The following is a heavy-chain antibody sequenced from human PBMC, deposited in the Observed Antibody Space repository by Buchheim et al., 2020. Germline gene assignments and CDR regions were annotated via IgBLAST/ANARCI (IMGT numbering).Heavy chain of an antibody. CDR3: ARGVLIDFWSGRGIRYFDY. Sequence: QVQLQQWGAGLLKPSETLSLTCAVYGGSFSGYYWSWIRQPPGKGLEWIGEINHSGSTNYNPSLKSRVTISVDTSKNQFSLKLSSVTVADTAVYYCARGVLIDFWSGRGIRYFDYWGQGTL. J-gene: IGHJ4*02. D-gene: IGHD3-3*01. CDR2: INHSGST. CDR1: GGSFSGYY. V-gene: IGHV4-34*01.